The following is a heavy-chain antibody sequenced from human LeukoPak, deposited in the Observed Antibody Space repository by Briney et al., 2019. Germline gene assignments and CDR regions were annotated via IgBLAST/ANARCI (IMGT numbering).Heavy chain of an antibody. J-gene: IGHJ6*03. V-gene: IGHV4-4*07. Sequence: SETLSLTCTVSGGSISSYYWSWIRQPAGKGLEWIGRIYTSGSTNYNPSLKSRVTISVDTSKNQFSLKLSSVTAADTAVYYCARHASLSGSYFPYYMDVWGKGTTVTVSS. CDR1: GGSISSYY. CDR2: IYTSGST. CDR3: ARHASLSGSYFPYYMDV. D-gene: IGHD1-26*01.